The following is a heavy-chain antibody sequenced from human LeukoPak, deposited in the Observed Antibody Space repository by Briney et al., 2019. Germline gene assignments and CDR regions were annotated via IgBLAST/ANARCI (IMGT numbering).Heavy chain of an antibody. Sequence: GGSLRLSCAASGFTFSNYWMSWVRQAPGKGLEWVANMNQDGSEKYYVDSVKGRFTISRDNAKNSLYLQMNSLRAEDTAVYYCARLREIPVFGVVTKSTSYFDYWGQGTLVTVSS. CDR1: GFTFSNYW. V-gene: IGHV3-7*01. CDR3: ARLREIPVFGVVTKSTSYFDY. CDR2: MNQDGSEK. J-gene: IGHJ4*02. D-gene: IGHD3-3*01.